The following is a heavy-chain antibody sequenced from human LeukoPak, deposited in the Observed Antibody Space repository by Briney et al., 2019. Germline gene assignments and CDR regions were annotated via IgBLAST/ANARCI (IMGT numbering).Heavy chain of an antibody. CDR3: AKAPTYYYVSGSYYFDY. Sequence: GRSLRLSCAASGFTFSSYGMHWVRQAPGKGLEWVAVISYDGSNKYYADSVKGRFTISRDNSKNTLYLQMNSLRAEDTAVYYCAKAPTYYYVSGSYYFDYWGQGTLATVSS. CDR1: GFTFSSYG. V-gene: IGHV3-30*18. D-gene: IGHD3-10*01. CDR2: ISYDGSNK. J-gene: IGHJ4*02.